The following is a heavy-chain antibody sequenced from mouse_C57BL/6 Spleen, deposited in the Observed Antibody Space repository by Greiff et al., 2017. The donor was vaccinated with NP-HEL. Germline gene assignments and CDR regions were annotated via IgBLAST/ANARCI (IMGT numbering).Heavy chain of an antibody. V-gene: IGHV10-1*01. D-gene: IGHD2-3*01. J-gene: IGHJ2*01. CDR3: VRSLPNYDGYYVAFDY. Sequence: EVKLLESGGGLVQPKGSLKLSCAASGFSFNTYAMNWVRRAPGKGLEWVARIRSKSNNYATYYADSVKDRFTISRDDSESMLYLQMNNLKTEDTAMYYCVRSLPNYDGYYVAFDYWGQGTTLTVSS. CDR2: IRSKSNNYAT. CDR1: GFSFNTYA.